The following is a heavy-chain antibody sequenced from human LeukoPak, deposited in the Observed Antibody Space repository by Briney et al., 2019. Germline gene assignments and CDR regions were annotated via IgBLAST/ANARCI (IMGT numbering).Heavy chain of an antibody. CDR3: ARGDLRIGDTTVRGVREGDY. CDR2: INAGNGNT. CDR1: GYTFTSYA. Sequence: ASVKVSCKASGYTFTSYAMHWVRQAPGQRLEWMGWINAGNGNTKYSQKFQGRVTITRDTSASTAYMELSSLRSEDTAVYYCARGDLRIGDTTVRGVREGDYWGQGTLVTVSS. J-gene: IGHJ4*02. V-gene: IGHV1-3*01. D-gene: IGHD3-10*01.